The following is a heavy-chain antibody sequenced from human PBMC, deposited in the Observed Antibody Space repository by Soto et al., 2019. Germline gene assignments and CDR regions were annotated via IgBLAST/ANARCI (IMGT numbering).Heavy chain of an antibody. Sequence: GSLRLSCAASGFTFSSYSMNWVRQAPGKGLEWVSYISSSSSTIYYADSVKGRFTISRDNAKNSLYLQMNSLRAEDTAVYYCARDMVAATYNWFDPWGQGTLVTVSS. V-gene: IGHV3-48*01. CDR3: ARDMVAATYNWFDP. J-gene: IGHJ5*02. D-gene: IGHD2-15*01. CDR1: GFTFSSYS. CDR2: ISSSSSTI.